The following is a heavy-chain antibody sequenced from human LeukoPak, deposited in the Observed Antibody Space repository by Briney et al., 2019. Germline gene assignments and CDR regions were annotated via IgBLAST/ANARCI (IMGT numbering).Heavy chain of an antibody. D-gene: IGHD5-18*01. CDR1: GFTVSNSY. Sequence: GGSLRLSCVASGFTVSNSYLNWVRQAPGKGLEWVSIIYSGGSTSYTDSVKGRFTISRDNSKNTLHLQMNSLRADDTAVYYRARKYTYGLYFDYWGQGTLVTVSS. CDR3: ARKYTYGLYFDY. J-gene: IGHJ4*02. CDR2: IYSGGST. V-gene: IGHV3-53*01.